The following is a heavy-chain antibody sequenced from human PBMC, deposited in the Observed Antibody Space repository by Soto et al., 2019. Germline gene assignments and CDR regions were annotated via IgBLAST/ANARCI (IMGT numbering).Heavy chain of an antibody. CDR2: IYHSGST. J-gene: IGHJ4*02. CDR1: GGSISSGGYS. Sequence: SDTLSLTCTVSGGSISSGGYSWSWIRQPPGKGLEWIGYIYHSGSTYYNPSLKSRVTISVDRSKNQFSLKLSSVTAADTAVYYCARGPRLWFGEFPFYFDYWGQGTLVTVSS. CDR3: ARGPRLWFGEFPFYFDY. V-gene: IGHV4-30-2*01. D-gene: IGHD3-10*01.